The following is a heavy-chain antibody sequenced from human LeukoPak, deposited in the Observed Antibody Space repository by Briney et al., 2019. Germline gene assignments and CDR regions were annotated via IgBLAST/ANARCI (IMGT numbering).Heavy chain of an antibody. CDR2: INLNSGGT. Sequence: ASVKVSCKASGYTFTGYYMHWVRQAPGQGLEWMGWINLNSGGTNYAQKFQGRVTMTWDTSISTAYMELSRLRSDDTAVYYCARGPGDYGPFDYWGQGTLVTVSS. D-gene: IGHD4-17*01. CDR3: ARGPGDYGPFDY. CDR1: GYTFTGYY. J-gene: IGHJ4*02. V-gene: IGHV1-2*02.